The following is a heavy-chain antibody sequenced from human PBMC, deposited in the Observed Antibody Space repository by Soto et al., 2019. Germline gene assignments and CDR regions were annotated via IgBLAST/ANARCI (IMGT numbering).Heavy chain of an antibody. V-gene: IGHV4-30-4*01. D-gene: IGHD3-10*01. CDR2: TYYSGT. J-gene: IGHJ4*02. CDR3: VRLGDS. Sequence: SETLSLTCTVSGGSISSGDYFWSWIRQPPGRGLEWIGFTYYSGTYYSPSLRSRITVSVDTSNNQFSLNLRSVTAADTATYYCVRLGDSWGQGALVTVSS. CDR1: GGSISSGDYF.